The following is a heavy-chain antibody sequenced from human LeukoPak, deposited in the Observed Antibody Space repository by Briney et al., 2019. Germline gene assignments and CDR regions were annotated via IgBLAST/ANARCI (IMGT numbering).Heavy chain of an antibody. V-gene: IGHV1-46*01. CDR3: TTETVVVKGYDAFDI. D-gene: IGHD3-22*01. CDR2: INPSGGST. CDR1: GGTFSSYA. J-gene: IGHJ3*02. Sequence: ASVKVSCKASGGTFSSYAISWVRQAPGQGLEWMGIINPSGGSTSYAQKFQGRVTMTRDTSTSTVYMELSSLRSEDTAVYYCTTETVVVKGYDAFDIWGQGTMVTVSS.